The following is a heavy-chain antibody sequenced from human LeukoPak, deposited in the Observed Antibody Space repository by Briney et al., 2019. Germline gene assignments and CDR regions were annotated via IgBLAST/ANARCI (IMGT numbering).Heavy chain of an antibody. D-gene: IGHD1-26*01. CDR3: ARHVRGSYPDY. CDR2: IYPGDSDT. J-gene: IGHJ4*02. Sequence: GESLKISCKGSGYSFTSYWIGWVRQMPGKGLELMGIIYPGDSDTRYSPSFQGQVTISADKSITTAYLQWSRLKASDTAMYYCARHVRGSYPDYWGQGTLVTVSS. V-gene: IGHV5-51*01. CDR1: GYSFTSYW.